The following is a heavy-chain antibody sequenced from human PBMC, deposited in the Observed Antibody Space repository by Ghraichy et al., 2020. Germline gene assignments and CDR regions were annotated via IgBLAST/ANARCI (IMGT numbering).Heavy chain of an antibody. Sequence: SETLSLTCAVYGGPFSGYYWSWIRQSPGKGLEWIGEISHTGSANSNPSLKSRVTISVDSSKSQFSLRLTSVTAADTAVYYCARVPSSTGVHLDYWGQGTLVTVSS. D-gene: IGHD4-23*01. CDR3: ARVPSSTGVHLDY. J-gene: IGHJ4*02. V-gene: IGHV4-34*01. CDR2: ISHTGSA. CDR1: GGPFSGYY.